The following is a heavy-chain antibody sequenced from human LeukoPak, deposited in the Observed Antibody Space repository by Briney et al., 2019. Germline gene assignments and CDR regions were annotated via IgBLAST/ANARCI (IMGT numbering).Heavy chain of an antibody. V-gene: IGHV3-7*01. D-gene: IGHD3-9*01. J-gene: IGHJ3*02. CDR1: GFTFSSYW. CDR2: IKQDGSEK. CDR3: ARGRYFDWLFQILDAFDI. Sequence: PGGSLRLSCAASGFTFSSYWMSWVRQAPGKGLEWVANIKQDGSEKYYVDSVKGRFTISRDNAKNSLYLQMNSLRAEDTAVYYCARGRYFDWLFQILDAFDIWGQGTMVTVSS.